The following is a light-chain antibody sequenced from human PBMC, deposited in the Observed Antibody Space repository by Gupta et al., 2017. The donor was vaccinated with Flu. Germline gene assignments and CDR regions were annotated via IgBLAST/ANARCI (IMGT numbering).Light chain of an antibody. Sequence: SVLTQPPSASGTPGQKVTISCSGSSSNIGTFDVFWYLQVPGAAPELLIKKNNQRPAGVPERFSGSKYGTSASLAVSGLRSEDEGDYYCVVWDDSLNGRVFGGGTKLTV. J-gene: IGLJ3*02. CDR1: SSNIGTFD. CDR2: KNN. CDR3: VVWDDSLNGRV. V-gene: IGLV1-47*01.